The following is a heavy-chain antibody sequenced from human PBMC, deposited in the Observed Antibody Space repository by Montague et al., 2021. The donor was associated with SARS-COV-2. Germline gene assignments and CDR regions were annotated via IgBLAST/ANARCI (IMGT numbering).Heavy chain of an antibody. D-gene: IGHD6-13*01. V-gene: IGHV4-39*01. J-gene: IGHJ5*02. CDR3: ARKEMKYSSIWSTGGNWFDP. CDR2: IYYSGST. CDR1: GGSISSSSYY. Sequence: SETLSLTCTVSGGSISSSSYYWGWIRQPPGKGLEWIGSIYYSGSTYYNPSLKSRVTISEDTSKNQFSLKLSPVTAADTAVYYCARKEMKYSSIWSTGGNWFDPWGQGTLVTVSS.